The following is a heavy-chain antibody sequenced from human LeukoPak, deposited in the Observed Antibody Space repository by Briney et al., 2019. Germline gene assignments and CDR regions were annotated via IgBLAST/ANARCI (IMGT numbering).Heavy chain of an antibody. J-gene: IGHJ4*02. CDR2: INHSGST. CDR3: ARPLGGMIVVGAYDY. D-gene: IGHD3-22*01. Sequence: SETLSLTCAVYGGSFSGYYWSWIRQPPGKGLKWIGEINHSGSTNYNPSLKSRVTISVDTSKNQFSLKLSSVTAADTAVYYCARPLGGMIVVGAYDYWGQGTLVTVSS. V-gene: IGHV4-34*01. CDR1: GGSFSGYY.